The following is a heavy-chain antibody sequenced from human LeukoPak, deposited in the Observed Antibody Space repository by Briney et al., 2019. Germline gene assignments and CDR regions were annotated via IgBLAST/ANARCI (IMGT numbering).Heavy chain of an antibody. D-gene: IGHD2-15*01. CDR1: GFTFSTYA. CDR2: ISRNGDKT. Sequence: GGSLRLSCAASGFTFSTYAMSWVRQAPAMGLQWVSSISRNGDKTYYADSVKGRFTISRDNSKNTLDLQMNTLRVEDTAIYYCAKDFVGVVADALDLWGQGALVTVSS. J-gene: IGHJ3*01. V-gene: IGHV3-23*01. CDR3: AKDFVGVVADALDL.